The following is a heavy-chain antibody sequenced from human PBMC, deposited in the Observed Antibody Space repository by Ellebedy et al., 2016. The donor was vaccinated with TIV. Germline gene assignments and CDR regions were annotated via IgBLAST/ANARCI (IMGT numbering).Heavy chain of an antibody. CDR3: ARLLITMVYGMDV. CDR2: INHSGST. D-gene: IGHD3-10*01. Sequence: MPSETLSLTCAAYGGSFSGYYWSWIRQPPGKGLEWMGEINHSGSTNYNPYLKSRVIISVDTSKNQFSLKLSSVTAADTAVYYCARLLITMVYGMDVWGQGTTVTVSS. V-gene: IGHV4-34*01. CDR1: GGSFSGYY. J-gene: IGHJ6*02.